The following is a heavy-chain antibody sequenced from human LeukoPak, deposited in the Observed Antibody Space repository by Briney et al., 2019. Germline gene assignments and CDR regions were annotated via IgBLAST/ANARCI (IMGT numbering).Heavy chain of an antibody. D-gene: IGHD3-3*01. J-gene: IGHJ3*02. V-gene: IGHV3-64*01. CDR1: GFIFSTYS. CDR2: ISSNGGST. Sequence: GGSLRLSCVGSGFIFSTYSMNWVRQAPGKGLEYVSAISSNGGSTYYANSVKGRFTISRDNSKNTLYLQMGSLRAEDMAVYYCARDSYDGFWSGYYSADAFDIWGQGTMVTVSS. CDR3: ARDSYDGFWSGYYSADAFDI.